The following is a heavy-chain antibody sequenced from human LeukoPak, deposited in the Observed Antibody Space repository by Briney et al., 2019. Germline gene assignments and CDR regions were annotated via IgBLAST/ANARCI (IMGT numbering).Heavy chain of an antibody. D-gene: IGHD2-8*01. CDR1: GFSFSNYA. CDR3: ARDERSYCTNPMD. Sequence: GRSLRLSCAASGFSFSNYAMHWVRQAPGKGLEWVAVTSYDGSNKYYVDSVKGRFTISRDNSKNTLYLQMNSLGAEDTAVYYCARDERSYCTNPMDWGQGTLVTVSS. CDR2: TSYDGSNK. J-gene: IGHJ4*02. V-gene: IGHV3-30*04.